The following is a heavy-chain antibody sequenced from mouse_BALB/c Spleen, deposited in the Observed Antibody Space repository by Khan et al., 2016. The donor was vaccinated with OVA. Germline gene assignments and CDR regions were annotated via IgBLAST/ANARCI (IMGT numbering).Heavy chain of an antibody. CDR1: GFSLTSYG. CDR3: ARWFDDYSYLYAMDD. CDR2: IWSDGST. D-gene: IGHD2-4*01. Sequence: QVQLMQSGPGLVAPSQSLSITCTVSGFSLTSYGVHWVHQPPGKGLEWLVVIWSDGSTNYYSVLKSRLSISKYNSKSQVFLQMNSLQTDDTTIYYCARWFDDYSYLYAMDDWGQGTSVTVSS. V-gene: IGHV2-6*02. J-gene: IGHJ4*01.